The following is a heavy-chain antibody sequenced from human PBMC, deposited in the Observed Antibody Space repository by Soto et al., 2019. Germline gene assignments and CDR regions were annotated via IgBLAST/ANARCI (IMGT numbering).Heavy chain of an antibody. D-gene: IGHD2-15*01. CDR2: IYYSGST. V-gene: IGHV4-59*12. CDR3: ARDRKVVAATSYYYYYYMDV. Sequence: SETLSLTCTFSGGSISSYYWSWIRQPPGRGLEWIGYIYYSGSTNYNPSLKSRVTISVDTSKNQFSLKLSSVTAADTAVYYCARDRKVVAATSYYYYYYMDVWGKGTTVTVSS. J-gene: IGHJ6*03. CDR1: GGSISSYY.